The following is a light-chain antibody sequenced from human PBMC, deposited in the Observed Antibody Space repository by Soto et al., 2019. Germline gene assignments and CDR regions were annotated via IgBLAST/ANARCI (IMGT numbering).Light chain of an antibody. J-gene: IGKJ1*01. CDR2: WAS. Sequence: DIVMTQSPDSLAVSLGERATINCKSSQSGLYSSNNKNYLAWYQQKPGQPPKLLIYWASTRESGVPDRFSGSGSGTDFTLTISSLQAEDVAVYYCQQYYSTPQTFGHGTKVEIK. CDR3: QQYYSTPQT. CDR1: QSGLYSSNNKNY. V-gene: IGKV4-1*01.